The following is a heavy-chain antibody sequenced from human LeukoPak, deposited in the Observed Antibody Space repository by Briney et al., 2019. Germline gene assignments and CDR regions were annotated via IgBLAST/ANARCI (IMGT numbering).Heavy chain of an antibody. CDR2: ISSSSSYI. CDR3: ARDWDRGGSGYDSSAYDY. Sequence: PGESLRLSCAASGFTFSGYSMNWVRQAPGKGLEWVSSISSSSSYIYYADSVKGRFTISRDNAKNSLYLQMNSLRAEDTAVYYCARDWDRGGSGYDSSAYDYWGQGTLVTVSS. J-gene: IGHJ4*02. D-gene: IGHD3-22*01. CDR1: GFTFSGYS. V-gene: IGHV3-21*01.